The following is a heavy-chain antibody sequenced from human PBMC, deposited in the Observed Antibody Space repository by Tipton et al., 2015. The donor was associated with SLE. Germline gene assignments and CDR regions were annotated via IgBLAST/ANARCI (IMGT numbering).Heavy chain of an antibody. V-gene: IGHV4-59*02. Sequence: TLSLTCTVSGDSVSSYYWSWIRQPPGRGLEWIGYVYYSGSTNYNPSLKSRVTISIDTSRNQFSLKLSSVTAADTAVYYCAREPAASVWFDPWGQGTLVTVSA. CDR2: VYYSGST. CDR3: AREPAASVWFDP. J-gene: IGHJ5*02. CDR1: GDSVSSYY. D-gene: IGHD2-2*01.